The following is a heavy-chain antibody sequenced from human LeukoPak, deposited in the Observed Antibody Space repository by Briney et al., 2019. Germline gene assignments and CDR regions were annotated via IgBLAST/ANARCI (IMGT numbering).Heavy chain of an antibody. V-gene: IGHV4-59*08. D-gene: IGHD4-11*01. CDR2: IYYSGST. CDR1: GGSFSGYY. CDR3: ARAKYSDCFDY. J-gene: IGHJ4*02. Sequence: SETLSLTCAVYGGSFSGYYWSWIRQPPGKGLEWIGYIYYSGSTNYNPSLKSRVTISVDTSKNQFSLKLSSVTAADTAVYYCARAKYSDCFDYWGQGTLVTVSS.